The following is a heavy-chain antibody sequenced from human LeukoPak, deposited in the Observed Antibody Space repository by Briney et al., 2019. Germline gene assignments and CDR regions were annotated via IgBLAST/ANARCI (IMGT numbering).Heavy chain of an antibody. J-gene: IGHJ4*02. CDR3: ARDPSVLDYFDY. CDR2: ISTGSTI. Sequence: GGSLRLSCAASGFSFSSYEMNWVRQAPGKGLEWVSYISTGSTIHYADSVKGRFTISRDNAKNSLYLQLNSLRAEDTAVYYCARDPSVLDYFDYWGQGTLVTVSS. CDR1: GFSFSSYE. D-gene: IGHD2/OR15-2a*01. V-gene: IGHV3-48*03.